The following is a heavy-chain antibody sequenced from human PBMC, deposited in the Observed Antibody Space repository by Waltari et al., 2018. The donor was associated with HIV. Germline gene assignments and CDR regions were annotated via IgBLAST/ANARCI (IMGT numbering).Heavy chain of an antibody. V-gene: IGHV3-9*01. CDR1: GFTFDDYA. CDR2: ISWNSGSI. CDR3: AKESEIAAAASGAFDI. D-gene: IGHD6-13*01. J-gene: IGHJ3*02. Sequence: EVQLVESGGGLVQPGRSLRLSCAASGFTFDDYAMHWVRQAPGKGLEWGSGISWNSGSIGYADSVKGRFTIARDNAKNSLYLQMNSLRAEDTAVYYCAKESEIAAAASGAFDIWGQGTMVTVSS.